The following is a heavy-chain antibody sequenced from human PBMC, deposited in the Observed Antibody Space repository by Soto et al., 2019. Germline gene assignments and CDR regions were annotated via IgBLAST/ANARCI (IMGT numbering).Heavy chain of an antibody. V-gene: IGHV4-38-2*01. J-gene: IGHJ6*02. CDR3: ARSMYSTSAQLYYGMDV. CDR1: GYSIRSGYF. Sequence: SETLSLTCAVSGYSIRSGYFWGWIRQPPGKGLEWIGSMYHSGITYYNLSLKSRVTISVDTSKNQLSLKLSSATAADTAVYYCARSMYSTSAQLYYGMDVWGQGTTVTAP. CDR2: MYHSGIT. D-gene: IGHD6-6*01.